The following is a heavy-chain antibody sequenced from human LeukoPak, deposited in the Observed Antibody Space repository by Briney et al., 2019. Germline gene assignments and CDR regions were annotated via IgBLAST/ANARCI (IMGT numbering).Heavy chain of an antibody. D-gene: IGHD3-22*01. CDR2: VNPSGGST. Sequence: ASVKVSCRASGYTFTSYYMHWVRQAPGQGLEWMGIVNPSGGSTSYAQKFQGRVTMTRDTSTSTVYMELGSLRSEDTAVYYCAREAGGYYDSSGYTHWGQGTLVTVSS. CDR3: AREAGGYYDSSGYTH. J-gene: IGHJ4*02. V-gene: IGHV1-46*01. CDR1: GYTFTSYY.